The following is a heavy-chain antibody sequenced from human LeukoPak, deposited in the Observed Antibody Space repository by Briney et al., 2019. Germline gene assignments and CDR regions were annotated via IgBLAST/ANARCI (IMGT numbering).Heavy chain of an antibody. CDR1: GDSISYYY. Sequence: PETLSLTCTVSGDSISYYYWNWIRQPPGKGLEWIGYIYYSGSTNYNPSPKSRVTISVDTSKNQFSLKLSSVTAADTAVYYCARLYYDSSGYYYFDYWGQGTLVTVSS. V-gene: IGHV4-59*01. J-gene: IGHJ4*02. CDR2: IYYSGST. D-gene: IGHD3-22*01. CDR3: ARLYYDSSGYYYFDY.